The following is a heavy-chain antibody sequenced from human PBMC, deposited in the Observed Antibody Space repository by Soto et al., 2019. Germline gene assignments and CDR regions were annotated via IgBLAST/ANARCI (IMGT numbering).Heavy chain of an antibody. V-gene: IGHV4-59*01. CDR1: GGSISSYC. CDR3: ARSTIAPHLFMYPFDY. Sequence: SETLFLTCTVSGGSISSYCWRWIRQPPGKGLEWIGYIYYSGSTNYNPSLKSRVTISVDTSKNQFSLKLSSVTAADTAVYYCARSTIAPHLFMYPFDYWGQGTLVTVS. D-gene: IGHD6-6*01. J-gene: IGHJ4*01. CDR2: IYYSGST.